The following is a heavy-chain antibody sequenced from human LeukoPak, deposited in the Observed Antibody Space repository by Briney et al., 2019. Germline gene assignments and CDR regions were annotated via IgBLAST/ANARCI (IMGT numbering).Heavy chain of an antibody. J-gene: IGHJ4*02. V-gene: IGHV3-23*01. Sequence: GASLRLSCTASGFTFRNYAMTWVRQAPGKGLEWVSHINHADDNTLYADSVRGRFTLSRDSSKNTLYLQMNSLRAEDTATYYCARKAVATAGITLDNWGQGTVVTVSS. CDR1: GFTFRNYA. D-gene: IGHD6-19*01. CDR2: INHADDNT. CDR3: ARKAVATAGITLDN.